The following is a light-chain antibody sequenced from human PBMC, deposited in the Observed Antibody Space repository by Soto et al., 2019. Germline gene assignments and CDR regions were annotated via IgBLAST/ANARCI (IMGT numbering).Light chain of an antibody. CDR2: SDN. Sequence: QSVLTQPPSASGTPGQRVTISCSGSSSNIGTNTVNWYQQLPGTAPKLLIYSDNQRPSGVPDRFSGSKSGTSASLAISGLQSEDEADYYCSAWAARLPGSAFGPGTKVTV. J-gene: IGLJ1*01. CDR1: SSNIGTNT. V-gene: IGLV1-44*01. CDR3: SAWAARLPGSA.